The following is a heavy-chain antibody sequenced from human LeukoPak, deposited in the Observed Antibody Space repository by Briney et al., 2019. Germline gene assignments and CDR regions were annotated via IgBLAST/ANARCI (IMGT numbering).Heavy chain of an antibody. CDR1: GGVFSSFA. V-gene: IGHV1-69*13. J-gene: IGHJ3*02. D-gene: IGHD2-2*01. CDR3: ARVRPVGFAFDI. Sequence: EASVKVSCKASGGVFSSFAISWVRQAPGQGLEWMGGTIPIFDSTNYAQKFRGRVTITADESTSTAYMELSSLRSEDTAVYYCARVRPVGFAFDIWGQGTMVTVSS. CDR2: TIPIFDST.